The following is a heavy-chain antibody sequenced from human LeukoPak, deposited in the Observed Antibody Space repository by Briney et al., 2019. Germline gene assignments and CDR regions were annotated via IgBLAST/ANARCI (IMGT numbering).Heavy chain of an antibody. CDR3: ARGHYDVLTSSYKWTPDY. CDR1: GFTFSTYN. J-gene: IGHJ4*02. D-gene: IGHD3-9*01. V-gene: IGHV3-21*06. Sequence: GGSLRLSCAASGFTFSTYNMNWVRQAPGKGLEWFSSITSGGGYTYCADSVKGRFTTSRDNAKNSLSLRLDSLRAEDTAVYYCARGHYDVLTSSYKWTPDYWGQGTLVTVSS. CDR2: ITSGGGYT.